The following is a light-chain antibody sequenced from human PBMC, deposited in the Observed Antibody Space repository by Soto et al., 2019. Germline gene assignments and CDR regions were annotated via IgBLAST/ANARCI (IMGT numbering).Light chain of an antibody. Sequence: QSALTQPASVSGSPGQSITISCTGTSSDVGSYNLVSWYQQHPGKAPKLMIYEGSKRPSGVSKRFSGSKSGNTASLTISGLQAEDEADYYCCSYAGSSTLVVFGGGTQLTVL. J-gene: IGLJ2*01. CDR2: EGS. CDR3: CSYAGSSTLVV. V-gene: IGLV2-23*01. CDR1: SSDVGSYNL.